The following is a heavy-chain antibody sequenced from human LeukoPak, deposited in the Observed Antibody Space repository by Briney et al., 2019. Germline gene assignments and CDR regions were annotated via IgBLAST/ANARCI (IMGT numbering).Heavy chain of an antibody. CDR2: IYSGGST. J-gene: IGHJ3*02. Sequence: GGSLRLSCAASGFTVSSNYMSWVRQAPGKGLEWVSVIYSGGSTYYADSVKGRFTISRDNSKNTLYLQMNSLRAEDTAVYYCARDWHASQGQYYYDSSGYPAALDAFDIWGQGTMVTVSS. V-gene: IGHV3-66*02. CDR1: GFTVSSNY. CDR3: ARDWHASQGQYYYDSSGYPAALDAFDI. D-gene: IGHD3-22*01.